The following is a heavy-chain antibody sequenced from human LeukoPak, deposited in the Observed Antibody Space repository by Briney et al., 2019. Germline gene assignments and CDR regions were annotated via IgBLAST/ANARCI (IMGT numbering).Heavy chain of an antibody. CDR2: IKEDGSED. V-gene: IGHV3-7*01. CDR1: GFTFSRAW. J-gene: IGHJ6*02. D-gene: IGHD3-10*01. CDR3: ARDLLELLWFGELLQNYYYYGMDV. Sequence: GGSLRLSCAASGFTFSRAWMSWLSQAPGKGLEWVANIKEDGSEDYYADSVKGRFTISRDNAKNSLYLQMNSLRAEDTAVYYCARDLLELLWFGELLQNYYYYGMDVWGQGTTVTVSS.